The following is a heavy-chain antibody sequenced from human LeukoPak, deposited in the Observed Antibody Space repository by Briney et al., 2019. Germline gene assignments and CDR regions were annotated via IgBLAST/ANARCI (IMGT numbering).Heavy chain of an antibody. CDR2: INPNSGGT. J-gene: IGHJ5*02. V-gene: IGHV1-2*06. Sequence: ASVKVSCKASGYTFTGYYMHWVRQAPGQGLEWMGRINPNSGGTNYAQKFQGRVTMTRDTSISTAYMELSRLRSDDTAVYYFARHPRDIVVVPAAMETTNWFDPWGQGTLVTVSS. CDR3: ARHPRDIVVVPAAMETTNWFDP. CDR1: GYTFTGYY. D-gene: IGHD2-2*01.